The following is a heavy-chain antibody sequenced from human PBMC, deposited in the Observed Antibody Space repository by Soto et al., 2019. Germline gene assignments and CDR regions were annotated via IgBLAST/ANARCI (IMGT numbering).Heavy chain of an antibody. Sequence: EVQLVESGGGLIQPGGSLRLSCSASDFSVSSNYMSWVRQAPGKGLEWVALIYSRGTTYYADSVKGRFAISRDNSKNTLFLQMNSLRAEDTAMYFCARLYGSGRYLLYFDFWGQGNLVTVSS. J-gene: IGHJ4*02. CDR2: IYSRGTT. CDR1: DFSVSSNY. D-gene: IGHD3-10*01. V-gene: IGHV3-53*01. CDR3: ARLYGSGRYLLYFDF.